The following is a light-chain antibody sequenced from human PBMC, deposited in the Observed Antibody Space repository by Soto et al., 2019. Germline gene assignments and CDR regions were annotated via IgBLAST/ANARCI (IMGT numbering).Light chain of an antibody. Sequence: QSALTQPASVSGSPGQSLTISCTGTSSDIGGHNYVAWYQLHPGKAPKLLVYDVSNRPSGVSNRFSGSKSGNTASLTISGLQTEDEADYYCSSSTSSSTLFGGGTKLTVL. CDR3: SSSTSSSTL. J-gene: IGLJ2*01. CDR1: SSDIGGHNY. CDR2: DVS. V-gene: IGLV2-14*03.